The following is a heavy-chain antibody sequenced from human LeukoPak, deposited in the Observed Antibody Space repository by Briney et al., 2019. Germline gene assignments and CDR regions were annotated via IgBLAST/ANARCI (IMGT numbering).Heavy chain of an antibody. CDR2: IFYSGST. CDR3: AKGTLLWFGELLYGPNWFDP. Sequence: SETLSLTCTVSGGSISTSNYYWGWVRQPPGKGLEWIGNIFYSGSTYYSPSLKSRVTISLDASRNQFSLKLNSVTAADTAVYYCAKGTLLWFGELLYGPNWFDPWGQGTLVTVSS. J-gene: IGHJ5*02. CDR1: GGSISTSNYY. D-gene: IGHD3-10*01. V-gene: IGHV4-39*07.